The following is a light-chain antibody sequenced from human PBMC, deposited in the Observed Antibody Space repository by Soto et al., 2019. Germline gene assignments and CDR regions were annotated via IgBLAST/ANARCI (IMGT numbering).Light chain of an antibody. CDR3: CSYAGSSTFYV. V-gene: IGLV2-23*02. CDR2: EVS. CDR1: SXXXGSYNL. J-gene: IGLJ1*01. Sequence: XPGSXXRSRGQSXXXXXTGXSXXXGSYNLVSWYQQHPGKAPKLMIYEVSKWPSGVSNRFSGSKSGNTASLTISGLQAEDEADYYCCSYAGSSTFYVFATGTKVTV.